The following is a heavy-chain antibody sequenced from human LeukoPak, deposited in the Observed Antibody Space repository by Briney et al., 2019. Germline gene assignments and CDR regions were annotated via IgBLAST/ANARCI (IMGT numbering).Heavy chain of an antibody. CDR2: VCVIGGRP. J-gene: IGHJ4*02. CDR3: ARDYKYAFDN. V-gene: IGHV3-23*01. Sequence: GGALRLSCAASGFTFTHYAMTWVRQAPGKGLEWVSSVCVIGGRPHYADSVKGPFTISRDTSKNSLYLQMNSLRVEDPAVYYCARDYKYAFDNWGQGTLVTVSS. D-gene: IGHD5-24*01. CDR1: GFTFTHYA.